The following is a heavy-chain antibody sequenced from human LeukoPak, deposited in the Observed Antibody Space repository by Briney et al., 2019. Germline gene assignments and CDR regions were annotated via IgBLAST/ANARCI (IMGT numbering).Heavy chain of an antibody. CDR3: ARVRMITFGGVIVPLPPLDY. D-gene: IGHD3-16*02. J-gene: IGHJ4*02. Sequence: PSEPLSLICAVYGGSFSGYYWRWLRQPPGKGLEWIGEINHSGSTNYNPSVKSQVSISVDTSKNQFSLKLSSVTAADTAVYYCARVRMITFGGVIVPLPPLDYWGQGTLVTVSS. CDR2: INHSGST. V-gene: IGHV4-34*01. CDR1: GGSFSGYY.